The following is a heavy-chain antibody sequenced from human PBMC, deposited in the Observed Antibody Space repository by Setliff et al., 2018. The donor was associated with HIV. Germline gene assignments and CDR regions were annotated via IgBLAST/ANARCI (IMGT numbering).Heavy chain of an antibody. CDR1: GASISSDS. CDR2: ILNREIT. V-gene: IGHV4-59*01. CDR3: VREVGYFDF. J-gene: IGHJ2*01. Sequence: SETLSLTCTVSGASISSDSWSWIRQSPGKGLEWIGFILNREITNYNPSLQSRVSMSVDTSKNQFSLKLNSVTAADTAVYYCVREVGYFDFWGRGTLVTVSS. D-gene: IGHD1-26*01.